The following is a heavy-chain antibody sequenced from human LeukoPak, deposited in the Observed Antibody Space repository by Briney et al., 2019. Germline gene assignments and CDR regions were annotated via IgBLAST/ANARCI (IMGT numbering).Heavy chain of an antibody. Sequence: ASVKVSCKASGYTFTSYYMHWVRQAPGQGLEWMGIINPSGGSTSYAQKFQGRVIMTRDMSTSTVYMELSSLRSEDTAVYYCVVYLRAFWSGYSYYFDYWGQGTLVTVSS. V-gene: IGHV1-46*01. CDR2: INPSGGST. CDR3: VVYLRAFWSGYSYYFDY. D-gene: IGHD3-3*01. J-gene: IGHJ4*02. CDR1: GYTFTSYY.